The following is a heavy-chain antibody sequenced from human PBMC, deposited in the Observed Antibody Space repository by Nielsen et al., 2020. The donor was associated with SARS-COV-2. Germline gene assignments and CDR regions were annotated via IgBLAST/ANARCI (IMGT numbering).Heavy chain of an antibody. V-gene: IGHV3-20*04. CDR3: AKAFRSSDWVRAATDI. CDR1: GFTFDDYA. J-gene: IGHJ4*02. CDR2: ITWNGDST. Sequence: GESLKISCAASGFTFDDYALSWVRQVPGKGLEWVSRITWNGDSTGYADSVKGRFTISRDNAKNSLFLQMNSLSAEDTAVYYCAKAFRSSDWVRAATDIWGQGTLVTVSS. D-gene: IGHD6-25*01.